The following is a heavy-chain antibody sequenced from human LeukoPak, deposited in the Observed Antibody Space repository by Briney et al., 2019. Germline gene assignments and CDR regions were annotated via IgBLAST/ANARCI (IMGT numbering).Heavy chain of an antibody. CDR3: ARDTPSNIDGLWSGYYYYYYYGMDV. CDR2: ISAYNGNT. CDR1: GYTFTSYG. J-gene: IGHJ6*02. V-gene: IGHV1-18*01. D-gene: IGHD3-3*01. Sequence: EASVKVSCKASGYTFTSYGISWVRQAPGQGLEWMGWISAYNGNTNYAQKLQGRVTMTTDTSTSTAYMELRSLRSDDTAVYYCARDTPSNIDGLWSGYYYYYYYGMDVWGQGTTVTVSS.